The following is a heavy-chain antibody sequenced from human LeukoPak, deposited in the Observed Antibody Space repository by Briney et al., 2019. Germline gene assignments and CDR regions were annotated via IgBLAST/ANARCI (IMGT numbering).Heavy chain of an antibody. J-gene: IGHJ4*02. CDR2: IIPISGIA. D-gene: IGHD6-19*01. CDR3: AKTYIAVAGKGDY. Sequence: GASVKVSCKASGGTFSSYAISWVRQAPGQGLEWMGRIIPISGIANYAQKFQGRVTITADKSTSTAYMELSSLRSEDTAVYYCAKTYIAVAGKGDYWGQGTLVTVSS. V-gene: IGHV1-69*04. CDR1: GGTFSSYA.